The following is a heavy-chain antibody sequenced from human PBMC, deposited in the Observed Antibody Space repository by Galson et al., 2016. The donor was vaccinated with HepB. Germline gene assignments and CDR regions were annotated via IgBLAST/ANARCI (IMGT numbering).Heavy chain of an antibody. CDR3: ARPDISVYAFDF. V-gene: IGHV3-48*03. D-gene: IGHD3-22*01. Sequence: SLRLSCAASGFTFSNYEMNWVRQAPGKGLEWIAYISSSGSTKYYADSVKVRFTISRDYAKNSLFLQMNSLRAEDTAIYYCARPDISVYAFDFWGQGTLVTVSS. J-gene: IGHJ3*01. CDR2: ISSSGSTK. CDR1: GFTFSNYE.